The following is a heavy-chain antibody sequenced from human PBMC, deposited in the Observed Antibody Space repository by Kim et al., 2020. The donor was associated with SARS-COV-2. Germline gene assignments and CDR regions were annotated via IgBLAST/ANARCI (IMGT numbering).Heavy chain of an antibody. J-gene: IGHJ4*02. CDR1: GYSFTSYW. Sequence: GESLKISCKGSGYSFTSYWIGWVRQMPGKGREWLGLIFLNDPDTRSGPSFQGQVTLSVDKSITTPSLQWSSLKASDTAMYYCARQHPMSRLRQLDYWGQGTLVTVSS. CDR3: ARQHPMSRLRQLDY. D-gene: IGHD4-17*01. CDR2: IFLNDPDT. V-gene: IGHV5-51*01.